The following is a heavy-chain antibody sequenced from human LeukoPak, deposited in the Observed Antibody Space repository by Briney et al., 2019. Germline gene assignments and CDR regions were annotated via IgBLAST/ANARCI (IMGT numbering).Heavy chain of an antibody. V-gene: IGHV4-59*01. D-gene: IGHD3-22*01. CDR1: GGSISSYY. CDR3: ARDQTHYVSSGYYYVTYLQH. J-gene: IGHJ1*01. CDR2: ISYSGST. Sequence: PSETLSLTCTVSGGSISSYYWNWIRQPPGKGLEWIGYISYSGSTNYNPSLKSRVTLSLDTSKNQFSLNLRSVTAADTAVYYCARDQTHYVSSGYYYVTYLQHWGQGILVTVSS.